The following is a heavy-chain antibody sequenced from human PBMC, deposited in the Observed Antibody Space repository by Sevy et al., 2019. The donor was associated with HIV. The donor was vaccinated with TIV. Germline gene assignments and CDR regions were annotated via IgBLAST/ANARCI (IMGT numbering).Heavy chain of an antibody. J-gene: IGHJ4*02. CDR3: ATTKDYYETYGSPFDY. CDR2: FDPEDGET. V-gene: IGHV1-24*01. CDR1: GSTLSRLS. D-gene: IGHD3-22*01. Sequence: ASLKVSCKVSGSTLSRLSMHWVRQVPGKGLEWMASFDPEDGETFYARKFQGRVTMTEDTSTDTAYMELSSLRSEDTAVYFCATTKDYYETYGSPFDYWGQGTLVTVSS.